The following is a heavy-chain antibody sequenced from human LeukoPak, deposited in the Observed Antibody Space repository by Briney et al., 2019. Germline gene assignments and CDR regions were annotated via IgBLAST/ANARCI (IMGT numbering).Heavy chain of an antibody. D-gene: IGHD4-17*01. CDR2: INHSGYT. CDR1: GGSFSGYY. Sequence: SETLSLTCAVYGGSFSGYYWSWIRQPPGKGLEWIGEINHSGYTNYNPSLKSRVTISVDTSKNQFSLKLSSVTAADTAVYYCASTGTVTPGDWPRYWGQGTLVTVSS. CDR3: ASTGTVTPGDWPRY. J-gene: IGHJ4*02. V-gene: IGHV4-34*01.